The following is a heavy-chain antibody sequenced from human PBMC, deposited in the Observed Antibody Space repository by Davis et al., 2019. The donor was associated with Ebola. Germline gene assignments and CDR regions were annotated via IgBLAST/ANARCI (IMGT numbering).Heavy chain of an antibody. CDR3: ARADVERYSYGTLLYYYYYGMDV. V-gene: IGHV1-2*02. D-gene: IGHD5-18*01. J-gene: IGHJ6*02. Sequence: ASVKVSCKASGYTFTGYYMHWVRQAPGQGLEWMGWINPNSGGTNYAQKLQGRVTMITDTSTSTAYMELRSLRSDDTAVYYCARADVERYSYGTLLYYYYYGMDVWGQGTTVTVSS. CDR2: INPNSGGT. CDR1: GYTFTGYY.